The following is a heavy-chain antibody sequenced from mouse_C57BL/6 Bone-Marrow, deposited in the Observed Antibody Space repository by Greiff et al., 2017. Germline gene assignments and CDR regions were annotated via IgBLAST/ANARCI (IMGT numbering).Heavy chain of an antibody. D-gene: IGHD1-1*01. J-gene: IGHJ2*01. Sequence: DVKLVESGGGLVKPGGSLKLSCTASGFTFSSYAMSWVRQTPVKRLEWVATISDGGSYTYYPDNIKGRITIARDNAKNNPYLQMSQLKSEDTAMYYGARPLYYGSRGDYWGQGTTLTVSS. V-gene: IGHV5-4*03. CDR1: GFTFSSYA. CDR2: ISDGGSYT. CDR3: ARPLYYGSRGDY.